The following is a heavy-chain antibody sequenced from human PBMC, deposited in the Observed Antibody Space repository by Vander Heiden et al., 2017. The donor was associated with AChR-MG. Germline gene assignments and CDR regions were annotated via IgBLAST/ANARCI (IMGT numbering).Heavy chain of an antibody. CDR1: GNTFPTYC. V-gene: IGHV5-51*03. J-gene: IGHJ6*02. CDR3: ARGDYYYHGMDV. Sequence: EVQLVQSGAEVKKPGESLRISCKASGNTFPTYCIGCVRQLPGEGLEWMGMSYPDDSDTRYSPSFRGQVTITADKSISTAYLQWSGLKASDSAMYYCARGDYYYHGMDVWGQGTTVSVSS. CDR2: SYPDDSDT.